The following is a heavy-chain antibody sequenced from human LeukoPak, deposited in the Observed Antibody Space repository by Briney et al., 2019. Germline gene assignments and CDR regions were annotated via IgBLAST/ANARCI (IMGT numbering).Heavy chain of an antibody. CDR1: GFTFSDSW. Sequence: GGSLRLSCAASGFTFSDSWMSWVRQAPGKGLEWVANMNQDGSAKGYVDSVKGRFTNSRDNARNSLYLQMSSLRPEDTAVYYCATYTHWVAGDVWGQGTTVTVSS. V-gene: IGHV3-7*01. D-gene: IGHD3-16*01. CDR2: MNQDGSAK. J-gene: IGHJ6*02. CDR3: ATYTHWVAGDV.